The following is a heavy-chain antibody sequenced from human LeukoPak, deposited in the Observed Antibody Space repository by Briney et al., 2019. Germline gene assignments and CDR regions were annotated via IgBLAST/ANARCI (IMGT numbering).Heavy chain of an antibody. CDR2: ISSSGSTI. CDR3: AKDRSGYYPGGLFDY. V-gene: IGHV3-48*03. CDR1: GFTFSSYE. D-gene: IGHD3-22*01. Sequence: PGGSLRLSCAASGFTFSSYEMNWVRQAPGKGLEWVSYISSSGSTIYYADSVKGRFTISRDNSKNTLYLQMNSLRAEDTAVYYCAKDRSGYYPGGLFDYWGQGTLVTVSS. J-gene: IGHJ4*02.